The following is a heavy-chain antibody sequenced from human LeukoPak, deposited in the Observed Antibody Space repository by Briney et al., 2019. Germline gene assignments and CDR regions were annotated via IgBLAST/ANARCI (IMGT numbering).Heavy chain of an antibody. D-gene: IGHD1-14*01. CDR3: ARTGGGVGWFGTIDS. CDR2: IYTSGTT. Sequence: SETLSLTCTASGGSISSGSYYWTWIRQPAGKGLEWIGHIYTSGTTSYNPSLQSRVTISVDTSKHEFSLKLTSLTAADTAVYYCARTGGGVGWFGTIDSWGQGTLVTVSS. CDR1: GGSISSGSYY. V-gene: IGHV4-61*09. J-gene: IGHJ4*02.